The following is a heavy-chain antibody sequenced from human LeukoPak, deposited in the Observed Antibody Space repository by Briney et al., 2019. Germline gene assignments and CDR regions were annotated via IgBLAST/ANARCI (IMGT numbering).Heavy chain of an antibody. J-gene: IGHJ1*01. CDR2: IYTSGST. V-gene: IGHV4-4*07. CDR3: ASSHYYDSSGYPGTYFQH. Sequence: SETLSLTCTVSGGSISSYYWSWIRQPAGKGLEWIGRIYTSGSTNYNPSHKSRVTMSVDTSKNQFSLKLSSVTAADTAVYYCASSHYYDSSGYPGTYFQHWGQGTLVTVSS. CDR1: GGSISSYY. D-gene: IGHD3-22*01.